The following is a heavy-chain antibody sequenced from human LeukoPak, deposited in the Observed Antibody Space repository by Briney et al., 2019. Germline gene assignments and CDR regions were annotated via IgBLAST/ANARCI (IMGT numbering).Heavy chain of an antibody. V-gene: IGHV4-39*07. CDR2: IYYSGST. CDR1: GGSISSNSYY. J-gene: IGHJ4*02. CDR3: ARGLRGYSSGYYYFDY. D-gene: IGHD6-25*01. Sequence: PSETLSLTCAVSGGSISSNSYYWGWIRQPPGKGLEWIGSIYYSGSTYYNPSLKSRVTISVDTSKNQFSLKLSSVTAADTAVYYCARGLRGYSSGYYYFDYWGQGTLVTVSS.